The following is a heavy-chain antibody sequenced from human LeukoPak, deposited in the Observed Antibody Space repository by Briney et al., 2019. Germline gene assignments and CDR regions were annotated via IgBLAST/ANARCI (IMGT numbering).Heavy chain of an antibody. CDR3: AKAYYDRSGYYYFDH. V-gene: IGHV3-23*01. CDR1: GFTFSSYA. D-gene: IGHD3-22*01. Sequence: GGSLRLSCAASGFTFSSYAMSWVRQAPGKGLEWVSAISGSGGSTYYADSVKGRFTISRDNSKNTLYLQMNSLRAEDTAVYYCAKAYYDRSGYYYFDHWGQGTLVTVSS. CDR2: ISGSGGST. J-gene: IGHJ4*02.